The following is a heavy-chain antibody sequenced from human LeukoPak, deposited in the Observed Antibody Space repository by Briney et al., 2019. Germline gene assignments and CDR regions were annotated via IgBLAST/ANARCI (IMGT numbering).Heavy chain of an antibody. J-gene: IGHJ4*02. CDR2: IIWSSGLI. CDR3: AKDMGLLKYGDKLGF. CDR1: GFSFDEFA. Sequence: PGRSLRLSCAASGFSFDEFAMHWVRQAPGKGLEWVAGIIWSSGLIGYADSVKGRFTISRDNARKSLYLQMNSLRLEDTALYYCAKDMGLLKYGDKLGFWGQGTLVTVSS. D-gene: IGHD4-23*01. V-gene: IGHV3-9*01.